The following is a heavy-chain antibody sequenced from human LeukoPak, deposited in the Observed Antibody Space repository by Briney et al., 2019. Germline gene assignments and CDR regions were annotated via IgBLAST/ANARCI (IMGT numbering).Heavy chain of an antibody. J-gene: IGHJ3*02. Sequence: SETLSLTRTVSGGSISSYYWSWIPQPPGKGLEWIGYIDYSGSTNYNPSLKSRGTISVDTCKNQCSLKLSSGAAADTAVYYCARDKKGGYKSDAFDIWGQGTMVTVSS. V-gene: IGHV4-59*01. CDR1: GGSISSYY. CDR3: ARDKKGGYKSDAFDI. CDR2: IDYSGST. D-gene: IGHD5-24*01.